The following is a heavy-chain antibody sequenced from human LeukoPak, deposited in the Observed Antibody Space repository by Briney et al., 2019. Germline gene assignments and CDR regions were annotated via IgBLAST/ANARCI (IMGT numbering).Heavy chain of an antibody. CDR3: AREATLNIVVVPAPNWFDP. J-gene: IGHJ5*02. D-gene: IGHD2-2*01. V-gene: IGHV3-21*01. CDR1: GFTFSSYS. CDR2: ISSSSSYI. Sequence: GGSLRLSCAASGFTFSSYSMNWVRQAPGKGLEWVSPISSSSSYIYYADSVKGRFTISRDNAKNSLYLQMNSLRAEDTAVYYCAREATLNIVVVPAPNWFDPWGQGTLVTVSS.